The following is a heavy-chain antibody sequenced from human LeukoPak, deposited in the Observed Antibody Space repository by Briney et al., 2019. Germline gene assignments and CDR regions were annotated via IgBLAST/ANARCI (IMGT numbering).Heavy chain of an antibody. CDR2: LIGSDGST. CDR1: GFTFSSYA. J-gene: IGHJ4*02. V-gene: IGHV3-23*01. D-gene: IGHD5-24*01. CDR3: AIRDGYNWGFFDY. Sequence: GGSLRLSCAASGFTFSSYAMSWVRQAPGKGLEWVSALIGSDGSTYYADSVRGRFTISRDNSKNTLYLQMNSLRAEDTAVYYCAIRDGYNWGFFDYWGQGTLVTVSS.